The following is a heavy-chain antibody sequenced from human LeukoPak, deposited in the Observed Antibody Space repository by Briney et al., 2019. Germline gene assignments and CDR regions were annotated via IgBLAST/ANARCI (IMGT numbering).Heavy chain of an antibody. CDR1: GGSISSGSYS. J-gene: IGHJ6*02. CDR3: ARDYRLYGMDV. CDR2: IYHSGST. V-gene: IGHV4-30-2*01. D-gene: IGHD3-22*01. Sequence: SETLSLTCAVSGGSISSGSYSWSWIRQPPGKGLEWIGYIYHSGSTYYNPSLKSRVTISVDRSKNQFSLKLSSVTAADTAVYYCARDYRLYGMDVWGQGTTVTVSS.